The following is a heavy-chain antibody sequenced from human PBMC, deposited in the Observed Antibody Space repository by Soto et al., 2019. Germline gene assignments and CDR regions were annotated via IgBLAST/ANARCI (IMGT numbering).Heavy chain of an antibody. CDR3: ERSQRGSSSLDIYYYYYYGMDV. CDR2: IIPIFGTA. CDR1: GGTFSSYA. J-gene: IGHJ6*02. Sequence: QVQLVQSGAEVKKPGSSVKVSCNAPGGTFSSYAISWVRQAPGQGLEWMGGIIPIFGTAKYAQKFQGRVTITADEATSTGYMELSMLRSEDTAVYYWERSQRGSSSLDIYYYYYYGMDVWGQGTTVTVSS. D-gene: IGHD2-15*01. V-gene: IGHV1-69*01.